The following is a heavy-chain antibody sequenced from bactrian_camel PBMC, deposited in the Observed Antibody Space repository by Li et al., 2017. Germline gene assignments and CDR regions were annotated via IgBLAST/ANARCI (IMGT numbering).Heavy chain of an antibody. Sequence: HVQLVESGGDSVEAGGSLRLSCGSSSGHTGRMYCMAWFRLAPGKEREGVAVIYTDGVTVKVVDAVKGRFNISRDNAKNAVYLQMNNLRPEDTAMYYCAARRAEVTVCSAVAEYDYWGQGTQVTVS. V-gene: IGHV3S1*01. D-gene: IGHD3*01. CDR1: GHTGRMYC. J-gene: IGHJ4*01. CDR2: IYTDGVTV. CDR3: AARRAEVTVCSAVAEYDY.